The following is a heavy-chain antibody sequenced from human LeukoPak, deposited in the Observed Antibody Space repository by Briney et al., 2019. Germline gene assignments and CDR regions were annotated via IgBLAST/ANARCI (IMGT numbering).Heavy chain of an antibody. CDR1: GGTFSSYA. V-gene: IGHV1-69*05. Sequence: ASVTVSCKASGGTFSSYAISWVRQAPGQGLEWMGGIIPIFGTANYAQKFQGRVTITTDESTSTAYMELSSLRSEDTAVYYCASTMVRGVMDGHYYMDVWGKGTTVTVSS. CDR3: ASTMVRGVMDGHYYMDV. CDR2: IIPIFGTA. D-gene: IGHD3-10*01. J-gene: IGHJ6*03.